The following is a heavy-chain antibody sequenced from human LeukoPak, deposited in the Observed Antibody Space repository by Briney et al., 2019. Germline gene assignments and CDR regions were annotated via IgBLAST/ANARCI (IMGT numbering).Heavy chain of an antibody. Sequence: PGGSLRLSCAASGFTFSSYEMNWVRQAPGKGLEWVSYISSSGSTIYYADSVKGRFTISRDNAKNSLYLQMNSLRAEDTAVYYCARDLDWELPKPSYYYYYGMDVWGQGTTVTVSS. J-gene: IGHJ6*02. CDR3: ARDLDWELPKPSYYYYYGMDV. CDR1: GFTFSSYE. CDR2: ISSSGSTI. V-gene: IGHV3-48*03. D-gene: IGHD1-26*01.